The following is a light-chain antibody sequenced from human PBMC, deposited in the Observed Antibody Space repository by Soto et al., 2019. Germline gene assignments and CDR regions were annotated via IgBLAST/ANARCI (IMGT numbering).Light chain of an antibody. CDR3: AAWDDSLNGYV. Sequence: QSALTQPPSASGTPGQRVTISCSGGSSTIGSNTVNWYQQLPVTAPNLLIYSNNQRPSGVPVRFSGSKSGTSASLAIIGLQPEDEADYYCAAWDDSLNGYVFGTGTKVTVL. V-gene: IGLV1-44*01. J-gene: IGLJ1*01. CDR2: SNN. CDR1: SSTIGSNT.